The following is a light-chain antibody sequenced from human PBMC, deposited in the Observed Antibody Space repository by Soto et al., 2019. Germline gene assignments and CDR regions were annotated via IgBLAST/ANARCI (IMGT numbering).Light chain of an antibody. CDR3: SSYTSSSTS. V-gene: IGLV2-14*01. Sequence: QSALTQPASVSGSPGQSITISCTGTSSDVGGYNYVSWYQQHPGKAPKLMIYDVSNRPSGVSNRFSGSKSGNTASLTISGLQVEDEADYYCSSYTSSSTSFGTGTKAPS. J-gene: IGLJ1*01. CDR2: DVS. CDR1: SSDVGGYNY.